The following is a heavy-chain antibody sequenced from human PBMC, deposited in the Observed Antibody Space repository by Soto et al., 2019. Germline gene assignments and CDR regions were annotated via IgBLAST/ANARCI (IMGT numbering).Heavy chain of an antibody. V-gene: IGHV2-5*02. CDR3: ADGGMSINHGYEF. D-gene: IGHD2-15*01. CDR2: IYWDDDK. J-gene: IGHJ4*02. CDR1: GFSVTGSGVA. Sequence: QITLKESGPALVKPTQTLTLTCTCSGFSVTGSGVAVGWIRQPPGKALEWLALIYWDDDKRYSPSLKSRLTISRDCSKNQVVLTMTNMGHVDTGTYYCADGGMSINHGYEFWGQGTLVTVPS.